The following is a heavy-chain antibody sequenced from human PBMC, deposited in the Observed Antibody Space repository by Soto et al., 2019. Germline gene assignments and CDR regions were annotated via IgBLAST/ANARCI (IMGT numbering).Heavy chain of an antibody. V-gene: IGHV4-31*03. D-gene: IGHD6-19*01. CDR3: ARVSSSGLSNFAY. CDR1: GGSISSGGQY. Sequence: QVQLQESGPGLVKPSQTLSLTCTVSGGSISSGGQYWTWIRQHPGNGLEWIGYIYYTGSTYYNPSLKSRVTISMDASKYQFSVRLSSVTAADTAVYYCARVSSSGLSNFAYWGQGNLVTVSS. CDR2: IYYTGST. J-gene: IGHJ4*02.